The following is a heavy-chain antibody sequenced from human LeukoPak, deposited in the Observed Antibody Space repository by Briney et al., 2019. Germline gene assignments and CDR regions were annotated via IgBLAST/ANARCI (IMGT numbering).Heavy chain of an antibody. Sequence: ASVNVSFKASGYTFTGYYMHWVRQAPGQGLEWMGRINPNSGGTNYAQKFQGRVTMTRDTSISTAYMELSRLRSDDTAVYYCARRYYDFWSGSIDYWGQGTLVTVSS. D-gene: IGHD3-3*01. J-gene: IGHJ4*02. CDR3: ARRYYDFWSGSIDY. V-gene: IGHV1-2*06. CDR1: GYTFTGYY. CDR2: INPNSGGT.